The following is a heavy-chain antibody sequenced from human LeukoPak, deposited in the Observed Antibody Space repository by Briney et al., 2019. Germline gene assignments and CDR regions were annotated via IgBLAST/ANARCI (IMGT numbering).Heavy chain of an antibody. J-gene: IGHJ3*02. D-gene: IGHD2-2*01. Sequence: SETLSLTCTVSGGSISSSSFYWGWIRQPPGKGLEWIGSFYYAGSTYYNPSLKSRVTISVDTSKNQFSLKLSSVTAADTAVYYCARMDQYDAFDIWGQGTMVTVSS. CDR2: FYYAGST. V-gene: IGHV4-39*07. CDR1: GGSISSSSFY. CDR3: ARMDQYDAFDI.